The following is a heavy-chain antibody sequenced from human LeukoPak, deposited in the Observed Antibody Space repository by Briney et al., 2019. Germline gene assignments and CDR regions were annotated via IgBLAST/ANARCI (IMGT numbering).Heavy chain of an antibody. D-gene: IGHD2-2*01. CDR3: ARGPPAARRERSHWFDR. Sequence: ASVKVSCKASGYTFTSYYMHWVRQAPGQGLEWMGIINPRGGSTSYAQKFQGRVTMTMSTYTRTVHMELSRLRSEETAVYYCARGPPAARRERSHWFDRWGQGTLVTVSS. CDR1: GYTFTSYY. J-gene: IGHJ5*02. CDR2: INPRGGST. V-gene: IGHV1-46*01.